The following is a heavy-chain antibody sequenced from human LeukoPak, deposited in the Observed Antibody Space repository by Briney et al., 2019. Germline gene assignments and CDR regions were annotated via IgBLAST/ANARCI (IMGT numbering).Heavy chain of an antibody. D-gene: IGHD3-22*01. CDR3: AKDRGSSGYYY. J-gene: IGHJ4*02. Sequence: GGSLRLSCAASGFTFSDYYMSWIRQAPGKGLEWVSYISSSGSTIYYADSVKGRFTISRDNSKNTLYLQMNSLRAEDTAVYYCAKDRGSSGYYYWGQGTLVTVSS. CDR1: GFTFSDYY. V-gene: IGHV3-11*04. CDR2: ISSSGSTI.